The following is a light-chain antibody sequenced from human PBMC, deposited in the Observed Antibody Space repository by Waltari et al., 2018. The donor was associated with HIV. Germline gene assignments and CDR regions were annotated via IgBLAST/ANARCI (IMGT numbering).Light chain of an antibody. Sequence: DIHMTQSPSSVSASVGDRVTITCRTRQSISNNLNWYQHRVGAAPKLLIYASSSLQSGVPSRFSGSGAGTDFTLTNGSLQPEDFTAYFCQHSRAFGQGTRVEIK. CDR3: QHSRA. CDR1: QSISNN. CDR2: ASS. V-gene: IGKV1-39*01. J-gene: IGKJ1*01.